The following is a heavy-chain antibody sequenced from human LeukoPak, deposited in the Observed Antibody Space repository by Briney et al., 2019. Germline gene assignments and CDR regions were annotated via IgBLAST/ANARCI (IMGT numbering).Heavy chain of an antibody. CDR2: ITIDGSST. CDR1: GFTFNHYW. Sequence: GGSLRLSCAASGFTFNHYWMHWVRQAPGKGLVWVSGITIDGSSTTYADAVKGRFTISRDNAKNTLYLQMNGLRVEDTAVYYCARGPYTSGFYGMDVWGQGTTVTVSS. D-gene: IGHD3-3*01. J-gene: IGHJ6*02. CDR3: ARGPYTSGFYGMDV. V-gene: IGHV3-74*01.